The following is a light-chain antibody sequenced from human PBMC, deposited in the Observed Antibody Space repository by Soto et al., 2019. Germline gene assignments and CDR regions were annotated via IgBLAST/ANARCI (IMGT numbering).Light chain of an antibody. Sequence: DIQMTQSPSSLSASVGDRVTITCRASQNISSHLSWYQQKPGKAPKLLIYATSSLESGVPSRFSGSGSGTDFTLSISSLQPEDFATYYCQQSDGDPWTFGQGTKVEIK. J-gene: IGKJ1*01. CDR1: QNISSH. CDR3: QQSDGDPWT. V-gene: IGKV1-39*01. CDR2: ATS.